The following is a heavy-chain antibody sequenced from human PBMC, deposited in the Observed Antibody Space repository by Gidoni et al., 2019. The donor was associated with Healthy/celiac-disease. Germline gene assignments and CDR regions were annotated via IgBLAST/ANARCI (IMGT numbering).Heavy chain of an antibody. CDR3: ARDLSGSYPFDY. CDR2: IWYDGSNK. J-gene: IGHJ4*02. CDR1: GFPFSSYG. V-gene: IGHV3-33*01. Sequence: QVQLVESGGGVVQPGRSLRLPWAASGFPFSSYGMHWVRQAPGKGLEWVAVIWYDGSNKYYADSVKGRFTISRDNSKNTLYLQMNSRRAEDTAVYYCARDLSGSYPFDYWGQGTLVTVSS. D-gene: IGHD1-26*01.